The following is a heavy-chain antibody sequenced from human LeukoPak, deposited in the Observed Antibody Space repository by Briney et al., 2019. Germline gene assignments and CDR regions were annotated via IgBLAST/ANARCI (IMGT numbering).Heavy chain of an antibody. Sequence: SETLSLTCAVYGGSFSGYYWSWIRQPPGKGLEWIGEINHSGSTNYNPSLKSRVTISVDTSKNQFSLKLSSVTAAGTAVYYCARGWHGSSSGGYYFDYWGQGTLVTVSS. V-gene: IGHV4-34*01. CDR2: INHSGST. CDR1: GGSFSGYY. CDR3: ARGWHGSSSGGYYFDY. D-gene: IGHD6-6*01. J-gene: IGHJ4*02.